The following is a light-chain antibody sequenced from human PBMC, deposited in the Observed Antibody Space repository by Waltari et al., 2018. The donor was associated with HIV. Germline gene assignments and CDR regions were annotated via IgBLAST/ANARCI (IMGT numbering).Light chain of an antibody. V-gene: IGKV1-39*01. CDR1: QSISIY. CDR2: AAS. J-gene: IGKJ1*01. Sequence: DIQMTQSPSSLSASVGDRVTITCRASQSISIYLNWYQQKPGKAPKVLIYAASSLQSGFQSGFGGGEAGKDFTFTIRGVQLENFATYYCQQSYSTPVGFGQGTKVEIK. CDR3: QQSYSTPVG.